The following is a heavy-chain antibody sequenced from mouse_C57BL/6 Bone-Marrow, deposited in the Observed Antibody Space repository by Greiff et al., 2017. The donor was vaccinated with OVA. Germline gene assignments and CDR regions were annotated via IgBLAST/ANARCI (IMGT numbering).Heavy chain of an antibody. CDR1: GFTFSDAW. CDR2: IRNKANNHAT. V-gene: IGHV6-6*01. J-gene: IGHJ2*01. CDR3: TRRRLRRGNYFDY. Sequence: EVQLQQSGGGLVQPGGSMKLSCAASGFTFSDAWMDWVRQSPETGLEWVAEIRNKANNHATYYAESVKGRFTISRDDSKSSVYLQMNSLRAEDTGIYYCTRRRLRRGNYFDYWGQGTTLTVSS. D-gene: IGHD2-4*01.